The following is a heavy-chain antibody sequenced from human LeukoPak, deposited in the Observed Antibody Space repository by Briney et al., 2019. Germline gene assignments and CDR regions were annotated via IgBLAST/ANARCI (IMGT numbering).Heavy chain of an antibody. CDR2: ISGSGGST. Sequence: VRQAPGKGLEWVSVISGSGGSTYYADSVRGRFTISRDNSKFTLYMQMNSLRAEDTAVYYCARVRAGYCTSTSCYTGMDVWGQGTTVTVSS. D-gene: IGHD2-2*01. CDR3: ARVRAGYCTSTSCYTGMDV. V-gene: IGHV3-23*01. J-gene: IGHJ6*02.